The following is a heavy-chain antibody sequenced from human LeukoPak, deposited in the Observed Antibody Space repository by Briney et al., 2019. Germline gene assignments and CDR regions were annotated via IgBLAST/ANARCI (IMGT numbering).Heavy chain of an antibody. D-gene: IGHD2-15*01. J-gene: IGHJ4*02. CDR2: ISGDGGST. Sequence: GGSLRLSCAASGFTFDDYAMHWVRHAPGKGLEWVSLISGDGGSTYYADSVKGRFTISRDNSKISLYLQMNSLRTEDTALYYCAKVWGYCSGGSCSTAGGDYFDYWGQGTLVTVSS. V-gene: IGHV3-43*02. CDR3: AKVWGYCSGGSCSTAGGDYFDY. CDR1: GFTFDDYA.